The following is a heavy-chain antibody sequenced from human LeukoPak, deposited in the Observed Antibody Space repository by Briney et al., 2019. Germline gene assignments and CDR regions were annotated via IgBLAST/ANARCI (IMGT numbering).Heavy chain of an antibody. J-gene: IGHJ4*02. V-gene: IGHV4-38-2*01. Sequence: PSETLSLTCAVSGYSISSGYYWGWIQQPPGKGLEWIGSIYHSGSTYYNPSLKSRVTISVDTSKNQFSLKLSSVTAADTAVYYCATVGILTGYYRFDYWGQGTLVTVSS. CDR2: IYHSGST. D-gene: IGHD3-9*01. CDR3: ATVGILTGYYRFDY. CDR1: GYSISSGYY.